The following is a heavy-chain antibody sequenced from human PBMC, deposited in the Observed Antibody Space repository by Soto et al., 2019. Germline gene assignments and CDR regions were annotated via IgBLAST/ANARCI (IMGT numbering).Heavy chain of an antibody. V-gene: IGHV4-59*08. CDR2: IYYGGST. CDR1: GDSISTDY. Sequence: PSETLSLTCTVSGDSISTDYWSWIRQSPGKGLEWIGFIYYGGSTNYNPSLKSRVTISVDTPKNQFSLKLSSVTAADTAVYYCARRYGYSFDYWGQGTLVTVSS. D-gene: IGHD1-1*01. CDR3: ARRYGYSFDY. J-gene: IGHJ4*02.